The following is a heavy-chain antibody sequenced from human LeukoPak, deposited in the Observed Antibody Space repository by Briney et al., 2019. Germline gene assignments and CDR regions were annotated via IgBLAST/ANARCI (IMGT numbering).Heavy chain of an antibody. CDR3: ARRADVIDS. V-gene: IGHV4-34*01. CDR1: GGSFTGYY. J-gene: IGHJ4*02. D-gene: IGHD3-10*02. Sequence: PSETLSLTCAVYGGSFTGYYWTWIRQPPGKGLEWIGEINHGGSANYNPSLKSRVTISVDTSKNQFSLKLRSVTAADTAVYYCARRADVIDSWGQGTLVTVSS. CDR2: INHGGSA.